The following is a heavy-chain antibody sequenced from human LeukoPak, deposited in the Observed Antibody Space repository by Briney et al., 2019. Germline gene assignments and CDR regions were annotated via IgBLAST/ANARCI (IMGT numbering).Heavy chain of an antibody. J-gene: IGHJ1*01. Sequence: GGSLRLSCAASGFTFSTSWMSWVRQAPGKGLEWVANIKTDGSEIYYADSVKGRFTISRDNAKNSLYLQMNSLRAEDTAIYYCATYSRLNAREFQCWGQGTVVTVSS. V-gene: IGHV3-7*01. CDR1: GFTFSTSW. CDR2: IKTDGSEI. D-gene: IGHD3-10*02. CDR3: ATYSRLNAREFQC.